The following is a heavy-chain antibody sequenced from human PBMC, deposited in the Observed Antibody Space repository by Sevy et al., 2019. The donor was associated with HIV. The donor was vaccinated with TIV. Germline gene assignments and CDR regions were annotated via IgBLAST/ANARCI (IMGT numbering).Heavy chain of an antibody. CDR2: IYSGGSR. Sequence: GGSLRLSCAASGFTVSSNYMSWVRQAPGKGLEWVSVIYSGGSRYYADSVKGRLSISRDNSKNTWYIQMNSLRAEDTAVYYCARGSGSGSYYYYYYIDVWGKGTTVTVSS. V-gene: IGHV3-66*02. CDR1: GFTVSSNY. CDR3: ARGSGSGSYYYYYYIDV. D-gene: IGHD3-10*01. J-gene: IGHJ6*03.